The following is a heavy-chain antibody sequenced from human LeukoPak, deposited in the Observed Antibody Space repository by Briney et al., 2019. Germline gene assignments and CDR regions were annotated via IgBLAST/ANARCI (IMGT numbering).Heavy chain of an antibody. J-gene: IGHJ4*02. CDR1: GFTFSDYY. V-gene: IGHV3-11*04. CDR2: ISSSGSTI. Sequence: PGGSLRLSCAASGFTFSDYYMSWIRQAPGKGLEWVSYISSSGSTIYYADSVKGRFTISRDNAKNSLYLQMNSLRAEDTAVYYCARDPPPTIVVVTPYFDYWGQGTLVTVSS. D-gene: IGHD3-22*01. CDR3: ARDPPPTIVVVTPYFDY.